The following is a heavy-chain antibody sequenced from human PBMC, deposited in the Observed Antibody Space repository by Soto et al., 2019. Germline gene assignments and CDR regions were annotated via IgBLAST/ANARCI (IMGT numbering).Heavy chain of an antibody. CDR2: ISAYNGNT. Sequence: ASVKVSCKASGYTFTSYGISWVRQAPGQGLEWMGWISAYNGNTNYAQKLQGRVTMTTDTSTSTAYMELRSLRSDDTAVYYCAREIGYCSGGSCYSGYNWFDPWGQGTLVTVSS. CDR1: GYTFTSYG. V-gene: IGHV1-18*01. J-gene: IGHJ5*02. D-gene: IGHD2-15*01. CDR3: AREIGYCSGGSCYSGYNWFDP.